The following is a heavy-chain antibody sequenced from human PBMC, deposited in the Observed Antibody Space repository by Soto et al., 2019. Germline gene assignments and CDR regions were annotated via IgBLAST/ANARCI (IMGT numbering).Heavy chain of an antibody. CDR2: IKQDGSEK. J-gene: IGHJ4*02. V-gene: IGHV3-7*03. CDR1: TIICSDCW. Sequence: HPGGSLRLSCAVSTIICSDCWMGWVRQAPGKGLEWVANIKQDGSEKNYLDSVKGRFTISRDIAKNSLYLQMNSLRVEDTAVYYCTEDQYWGQGTLVTVSS. CDR3: TEDQY.